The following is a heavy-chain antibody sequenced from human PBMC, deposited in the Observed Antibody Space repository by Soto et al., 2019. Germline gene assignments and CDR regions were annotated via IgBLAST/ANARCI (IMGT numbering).Heavy chain of an antibody. CDR2: IYYSGST. CDR1: GGSISSYY. D-gene: IGHD3-10*01. Sequence: KTSETLSLTCTVSGGSISSYYWSWIRQPPGKGLEWIGYIYYSGSTNYNPSLKSRVTISVDTSKNQFSLELSSVTAADTAVYYCARGRGPSWFDPWGQGTLVTVSS. V-gene: IGHV4-59*01. CDR3: ARGRGPSWFDP. J-gene: IGHJ5*02.